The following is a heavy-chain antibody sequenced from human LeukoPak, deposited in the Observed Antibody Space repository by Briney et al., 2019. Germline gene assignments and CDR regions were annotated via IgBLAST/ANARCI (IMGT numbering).Heavy chain of an antibody. D-gene: IGHD3-10*01. CDR3: ARAYHYGSGIPSEIY. Sequence: PGGSLRLSCAASGFTFSDYYMSWIRQAPGKGLEWVSYISSSGSTIYYADSVKGRFTISRDNAKNSLYLQMNSLRAEDTAVYYCARAYHYGSGIPSEIYWGQGTLVTVSS. CDR1: GFTFSDYY. CDR2: ISSSGSTI. J-gene: IGHJ4*02. V-gene: IGHV3-11*01.